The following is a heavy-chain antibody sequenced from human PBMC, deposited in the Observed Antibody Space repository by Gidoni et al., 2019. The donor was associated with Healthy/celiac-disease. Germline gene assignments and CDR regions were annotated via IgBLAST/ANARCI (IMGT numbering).Heavy chain of an antibody. Sequence: QLQLQESGPGLVKPWATLSLTCTVSGGSISSSRYYWGWIRQPPGKGLEWIGSINYSGSTYYNPSLMSRVTIFVDTSKNQFSLKLSSVTAADTAVYYCARHDGAAMASYWYFDLWGRGTLVTVSS. V-gene: IGHV4-39*01. J-gene: IGHJ2*01. D-gene: IGHD5-18*01. CDR1: GGSISSSRYY. CDR3: ARHDGAAMASYWYFDL. CDR2: INYSGST.